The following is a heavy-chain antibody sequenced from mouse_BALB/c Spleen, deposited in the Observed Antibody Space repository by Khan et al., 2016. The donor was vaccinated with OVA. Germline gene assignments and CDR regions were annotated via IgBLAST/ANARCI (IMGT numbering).Heavy chain of an antibody. J-gene: IGHJ3*01. V-gene: IGHV5-6*01. D-gene: IGHD1-1*01. CDR3: ARLAYYYNSEGFAY. Sequence: EVQGVESGGDLVKPGGSLKLSCAASGFTFSTYGMSWVRQTPDKRLEWVATISSGGSYTYYPDSVKGRFTISRDNDKNTLYLQMSSLKAEDTAMYYCARLAYYYNSEGFAYWGQGTLVTVSA. CDR1: GFTFSTYG. CDR2: ISSGGSYT.